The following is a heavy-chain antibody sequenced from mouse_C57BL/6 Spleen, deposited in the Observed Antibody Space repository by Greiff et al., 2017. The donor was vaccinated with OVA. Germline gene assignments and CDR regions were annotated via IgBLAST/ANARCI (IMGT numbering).Heavy chain of an antibody. CDR1: GYSITSGYY. Sequence: EVQLVESGPGLVKPSQSLSLTCSVTGYSITSGYYWNWIRQFPGNKLEWMGYISYDGSNNYNPSLKNRISITRDTSKNQFVLKLNSVTTEDTTTYYCAREGYYGSSYLYYFDYWGQGTTLTVSS. J-gene: IGHJ2*01. CDR2: ISYDGSN. V-gene: IGHV3-6*01. D-gene: IGHD1-1*01. CDR3: AREGYYGSSYLYYFDY.